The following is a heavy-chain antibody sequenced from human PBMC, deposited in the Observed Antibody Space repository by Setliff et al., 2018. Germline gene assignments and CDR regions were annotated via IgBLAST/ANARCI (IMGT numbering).Heavy chain of an antibody. CDR2: IKSKTDGGTI. Sequence: GGSLRLSCAASGFTFTNYIIHWVRQAPGKGLEWLGRIKSKTDGGTIEYAAPVKGRFTISRDDSKNTLYLQMNSLRTEDTAVYYCTTDRFPPYTYGYIYWGQGTLVTVSS. CDR1: GFTFTNYI. J-gene: IGHJ4*02. CDR3: TTDRFPPYTYGYIY. D-gene: IGHD5-18*01. V-gene: IGHV3-15*01.